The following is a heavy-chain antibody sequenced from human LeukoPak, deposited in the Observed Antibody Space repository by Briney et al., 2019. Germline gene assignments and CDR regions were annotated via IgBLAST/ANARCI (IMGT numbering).Heavy chain of an antibody. Sequence: GASVKVSCKASGYTFTGYYMHWVRQAPGQGLEWMGWINPNSGGTNYAQKFQGRVTMTRDTSISTAYMELSRLRSDDTAVYYCARDYSTRTGPRRNWFDPWGQGTLVTVSS. CDR2: INPNSGGT. CDR1: GYTFTGYY. V-gene: IGHV1-2*02. J-gene: IGHJ5*02. CDR3: ARDYSTRTGPRRNWFDP. D-gene: IGHD2-15*01.